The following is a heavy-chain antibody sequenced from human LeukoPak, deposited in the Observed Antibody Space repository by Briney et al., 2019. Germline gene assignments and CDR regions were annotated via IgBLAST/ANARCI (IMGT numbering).Heavy chain of an antibody. CDR3: PRRGPGPSRWPTKYFQH. Sequence: SETLSLTCAVYGGSFSGYYWSWIRQPPGKGLEWIGEINHSGSTNYNPSLKSRVTISVDTSKNQFSLKLSSVTAADTAVYYCPRRGPGPSRWPTKYFQHWGQGTLVTVSS. D-gene: IGHD2-15*01. CDR2: INHSGST. V-gene: IGHV4-34*01. CDR1: GGSFSGYY. J-gene: IGHJ1*01.